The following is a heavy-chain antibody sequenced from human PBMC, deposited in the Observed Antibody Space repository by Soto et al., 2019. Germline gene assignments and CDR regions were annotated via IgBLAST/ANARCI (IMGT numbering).Heavy chain of an antibody. CDR1: GGSVYSDGYY. CDR3: ARRSRRRFYNY. V-gene: IGHV4-39*01. J-gene: IGHJ4*02. CDR2: IYYSGNT. Sequence: SETLSLTCTVSGGSVYSDGYYWGWIRQSPGKGLEWIGNIYYSGNTYYNPSLQSRVTISIDTSKNQFSLKLTSVTAADTAVYYCARRSRRRFYNYWGRGSLVIVSS. D-gene: IGHD1-1*01.